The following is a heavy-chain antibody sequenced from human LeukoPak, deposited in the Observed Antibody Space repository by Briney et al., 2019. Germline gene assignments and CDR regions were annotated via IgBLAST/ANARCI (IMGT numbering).Heavy chain of an antibody. J-gene: IGHJ4*02. Sequence: GGSLRLSCAASEFTFSSYAMTWVRQAPGRGLKWVSAITGSGGSTYYADSVEGRFTISRDNFKNMLYLQMDSLRAEDTALYYCAKNSPRYCGGDCPLDSWGQGTLVTVSS. CDR2: ITGSGGST. CDR3: AKNSPRYCGGDCPLDS. V-gene: IGHV3-23*01. CDR1: EFTFSSYA. D-gene: IGHD2-21*02.